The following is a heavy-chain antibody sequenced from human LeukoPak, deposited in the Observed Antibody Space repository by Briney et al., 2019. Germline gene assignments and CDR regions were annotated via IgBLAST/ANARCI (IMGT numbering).Heavy chain of an antibody. D-gene: IGHD3-3*01. Sequence: GGSLRLSCAASGFTFSSYAMTWVRRAPGKGLEWVSAISGTGDSTYYADSVKGRFTISRDNSKNTLYLQMNSLRAEDTAVYYCAKISPTTLYDSRGWFDPWGQGTLVTVSS. CDR2: ISGTGDST. V-gene: IGHV3-23*01. J-gene: IGHJ5*02. CDR3: AKISPTTLYDSRGWFDP. CDR1: GFTFSSYA.